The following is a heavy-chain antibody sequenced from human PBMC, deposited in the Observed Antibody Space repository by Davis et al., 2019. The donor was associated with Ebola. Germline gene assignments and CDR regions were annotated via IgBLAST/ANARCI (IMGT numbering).Heavy chain of an antibody. CDR2: IYRDGRT. J-gene: IGHJ5*02. CDR1: GFIVSDKY. Sequence: GGSLRLSCAASGFIVSDKYMSWVRQAPGKGLEWVSVIYRDGRTYYADSVKGRFTISRDNAKNSLHLQMSGLRAEDTAVYYCARAVYCTNGVCSSQNWFDPWGQGTLVTVSS. CDR3: ARAVYCTNGVCSSQNWFDP. D-gene: IGHD2-8*01. V-gene: IGHV3-53*01.